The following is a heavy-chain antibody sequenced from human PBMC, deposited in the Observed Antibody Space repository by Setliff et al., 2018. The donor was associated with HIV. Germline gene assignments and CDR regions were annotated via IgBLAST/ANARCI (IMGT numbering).Heavy chain of an antibody. CDR3: VKARVDGDYYYYYYMDV. V-gene: IGHV3-30*02. D-gene: IGHD4-17*01. J-gene: IGHJ6*03. Sequence: GGSLRLSCAASGFTFSSDGMHWVRQAPGKGLEWVGFIRNDGSTTYYADSVKGRFTISRDNSKNTLYLQMSSLRAEDTAVYYCVKARVDGDYYYYYYMDVWGKGATVTVSS. CDR2: IRNDGSTT. CDR1: GFTFSSDG.